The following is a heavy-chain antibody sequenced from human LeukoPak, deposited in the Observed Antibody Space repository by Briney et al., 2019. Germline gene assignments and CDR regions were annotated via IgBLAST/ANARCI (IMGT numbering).Heavy chain of an antibody. J-gene: IGHJ6*02. CDR3: ARSLGIVVVPAAIPHYYYYGMDV. CDR1: GFTFSSYS. D-gene: IGHD2-2*03. V-gene: IGHV3-21*01. CDR2: ISSSSSYI. Sequence: GGSLRLSCAASGFTFSSYSMNCVRQAPGKGLEWVSSISSSSSYIYYADSVKGRFTISRDNAKNSLYLQMNSLRAEDTAVYYCARSLGIVVVPAAIPHYYYYGMDVWGQGTTVTVSS.